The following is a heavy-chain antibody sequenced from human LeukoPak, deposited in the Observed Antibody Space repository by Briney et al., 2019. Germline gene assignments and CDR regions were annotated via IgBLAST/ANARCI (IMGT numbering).Heavy chain of an antibody. Sequence: GGSLRLSCAASGFTFSSYGMHWVRQAPGKGLEWVAVIWYDGSNKYYADSVKGRFTISRDNSKNTLYLQMNSLRAEDTAVYYCARAGRDFWSGYYDYWGQGTLVTVSS. J-gene: IGHJ4*02. V-gene: IGHV3-33*01. CDR3: ARAGRDFWSGYYDY. CDR1: GFTFSSYG. CDR2: IWYDGSNK. D-gene: IGHD3-3*01.